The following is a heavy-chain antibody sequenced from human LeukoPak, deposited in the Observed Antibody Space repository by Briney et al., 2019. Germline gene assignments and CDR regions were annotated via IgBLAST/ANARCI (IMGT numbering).Heavy chain of an antibody. D-gene: IGHD2-2*01. CDR2: INPNRGGT. V-gene: IGHV1-2*02. J-gene: IGHJ6*03. Sequence: GASVKVSCKASGYTFTGYYMHWVRQAPGQGLEWMGWINPNRGGTNYAQKFQERVTITRDMSTSTAYMELSSLRSEDTAVYYCATNQLLTRYYYYMDVWGKGTTVTVSS. CDR3: ATNQLLTRYYYYMDV. CDR1: GYTFTGYY.